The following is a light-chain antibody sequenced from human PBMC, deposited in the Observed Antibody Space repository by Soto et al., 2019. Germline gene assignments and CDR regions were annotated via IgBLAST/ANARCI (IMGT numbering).Light chain of an antibody. CDR2: DVS. J-gene: IGLJ2*01. V-gene: IGLV2-14*01. CDR1: SSDVGGYNY. CDR3: SSYTSSAYVV. Sequence: QSALTQPASVSGSPGQSITISCTGTSSDVGGYNYVSLYQQQPGKAPKLMIYDVSNRPSGVSNRFSGSKSGNTASQTISGLQAEDEADYYCSSYTSSAYVVFGGGTKLTVL.